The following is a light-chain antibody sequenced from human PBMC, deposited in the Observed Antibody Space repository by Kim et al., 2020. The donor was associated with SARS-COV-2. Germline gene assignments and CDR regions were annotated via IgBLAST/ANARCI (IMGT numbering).Light chain of an antibody. V-gene: IGKV3-15*01. J-gene: IGKJ2*01. CDR2: DAS. Sequence: EIVMTQSPATLSVSPGERATLSCRASQSVSSNLAWYQQQPGHAPRLLIYDASTSATGIPARFSGSGSGTEFTLTISSLQSEDFAAYYGQQEYTFGQGTKLEI. CDR1: QSVSSN. CDR3: QQEYT.